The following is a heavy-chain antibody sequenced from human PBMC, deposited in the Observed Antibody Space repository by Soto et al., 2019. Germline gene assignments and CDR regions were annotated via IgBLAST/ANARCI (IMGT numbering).Heavy chain of an antibody. CDR1: SYSFNNLS. J-gene: IGHJ4*02. V-gene: IGHV1-3*01. Sequence: ASGKVSSESSSYSFNNLSIHLARQSPGQRLEWVGWINAGKGNTKYSQKVQGRGTITRDTSASTAYMELSSLRSGDTAVDYCAKDLGGWTDDWGQGTLVTVSS. CDR2: INAGKGNT. D-gene: IGHD2-15*01. CDR3: AKDLGGWTDD.